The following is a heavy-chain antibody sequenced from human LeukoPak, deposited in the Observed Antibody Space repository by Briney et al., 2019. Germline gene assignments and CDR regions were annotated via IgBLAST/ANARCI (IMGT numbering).Heavy chain of an antibody. J-gene: IGHJ5*02. CDR3: ARAEYYYDSSGYEWFDP. CDR1: GYTFTSYG. D-gene: IGHD3-22*01. Sequence: GASVKVSCKASGYTFTSYGISWVRQAPGQGLEWMGWISAYNGNTNYAQKLQGRVTMTTDTSTSTAYMEPRSLRSDDTAVYYCARAEYYYDSSGYEWFDPWGQGTLVTVSS. V-gene: IGHV1-18*01. CDR2: ISAYNGNT.